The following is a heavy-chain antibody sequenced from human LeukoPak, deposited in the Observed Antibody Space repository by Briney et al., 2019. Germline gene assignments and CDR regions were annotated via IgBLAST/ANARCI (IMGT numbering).Heavy chain of an antibody. CDR1: GFTFSSYR. J-gene: IGHJ4*02. CDR2: ISSSSSYI. V-gene: IGHV3-21*04. CDR3: ARDHGNRPFDY. D-gene: IGHD2-15*01. Sequence: GGSLRLSCAASGFTFSSYRMNWVRQAPGKGLEWVSSISSSSSYIYYADSVKGRFTISRDNAKNSLYLQMNSLRAEDTAVYYCARDHGNRPFDYWGQGTLVTVSS.